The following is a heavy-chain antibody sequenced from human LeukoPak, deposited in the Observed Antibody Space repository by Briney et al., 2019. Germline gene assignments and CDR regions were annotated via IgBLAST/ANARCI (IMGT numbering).Heavy chain of an antibody. CDR3: ARDRKIAVAASFDY. D-gene: IGHD6-19*01. Sequence: ASVKVSCKASGYTFTSYGISWVRQAPGQGLEWMGWISAYNGNTNYAQKLQGRVTMTTDTSTSTAYVELRSLRSDDTAVYYCARDRKIAVAASFDYWGQGTLVTVSS. CDR2: ISAYNGNT. V-gene: IGHV1-18*01. CDR1: GYTFTSYG. J-gene: IGHJ4*02.